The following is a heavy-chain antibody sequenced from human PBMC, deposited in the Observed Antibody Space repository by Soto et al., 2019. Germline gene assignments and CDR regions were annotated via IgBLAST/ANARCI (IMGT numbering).Heavy chain of an antibody. J-gene: IGHJ6*02. CDR2: INHSGST. CDR1: GWTSSGYY. Sequence: SEAMPRTCARYGWTSSGYYRSWIPQPPGKGLEWIGEINHSGSTNYNPSLKSRVTISVDTSKNQFSLKLSSVTAADTAVYYCARGIPFNPTVTTNYYYYGMDVWGQGNTVT. V-gene: IGHV4-34*01. CDR3: ARGIPFNPTVTTNYYYYGMDV. D-gene: IGHD4-17*01.